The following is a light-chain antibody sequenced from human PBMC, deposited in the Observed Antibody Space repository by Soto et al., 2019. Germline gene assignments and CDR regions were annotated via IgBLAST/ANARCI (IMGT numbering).Light chain of an antibody. CDR2: DAS. J-gene: IGKJ1*01. V-gene: IGKV1-5*01. CDR1: QSISSW. CDR3: QHYNSYSEA. Sequence: DIQMTQSPSTLSASVGDRVTITCRAIQSISSWLAWYQQKPGKAPKLLIYDASSLESGVPSRFSGSGSGTEFILTISSLQPDDFATYYCQHYNSYSEAFGQGTKVDIK.